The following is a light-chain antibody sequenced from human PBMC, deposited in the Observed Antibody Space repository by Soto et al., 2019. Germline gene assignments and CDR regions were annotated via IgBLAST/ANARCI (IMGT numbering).Light chain of an antibody. CDR3: QQYGNSPIT. V-gene: IGKV3-20*01. J-gene: IGKJ5*01. Sequence: EVVLTQSPGTLSLSPGEGVTLSCRASQSINNNFLAWYQQKPGQAPRLVIKGASRRATAIPDRFSGSGSGADFTLTISRLEPEDFAVYYCQQYGNSPITFGQGTRLEIK. CDR2: GAS. CDR1: QSINNNF.